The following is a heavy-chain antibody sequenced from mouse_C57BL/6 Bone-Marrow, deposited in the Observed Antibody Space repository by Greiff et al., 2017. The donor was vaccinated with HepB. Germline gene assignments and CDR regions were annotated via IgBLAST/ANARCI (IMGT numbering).Heavy chain of an antibody. J-gene: IGHJ2*01. Sequence: QVQLQQSGAELARPGASVKMSCTASGYTFTSYTMHWVKQRPGQGLEWIGYINPSSGYTKYNQKFKDKATLTADNSSSTAYMQMSSLTSEDSAVYYCARRDYYGYYFDYWGQGTTLTVSS. CDR3: ARRDYYGYYFDY. CDR1: GYTFTSYT. V-gene: IGHV1-4*01. D-gene: IGHD1-1*01. CDR2: INPSSGYT.